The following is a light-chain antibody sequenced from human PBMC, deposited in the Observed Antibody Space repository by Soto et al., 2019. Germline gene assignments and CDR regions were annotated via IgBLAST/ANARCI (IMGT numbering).Light chain of an antibody. CDR1: SSDVGTYNS. CDR3: SSYTSSSSYV. Sequence: QSALTQPASVSGSPGQSITISCTGTSSDVGTYNSVSWYQQYPGKAPKLMIHDVSNRPSGVSNRFSGSKSGNTASLTISGLQAEDEADYYCSSYTSSSSYVFGSGTKPPS. V-gene: IGLV2-14*01. J-gene: IGLJ1*01. CDR2: DVS.